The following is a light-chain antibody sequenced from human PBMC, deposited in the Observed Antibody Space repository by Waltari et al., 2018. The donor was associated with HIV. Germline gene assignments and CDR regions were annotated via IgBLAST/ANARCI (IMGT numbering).Light chain of an antibody. J-gene: IGLJ3*02. CDR3: CSYAGSYTWV. CDR1: SSDVGGYNY. CDR2: DVS. V-gene: IGLV2-11*01. Sequence: QSALTQHRPVSGSPGQSVTIPCTGTSSDVGGYNYVSWYQQHPGKAPKLMIYDVSKRPSGVPDRFSGSKSGNTASLTISGLQAEDEADYYCCSYAGSYTWVFGGGTKLTVL.